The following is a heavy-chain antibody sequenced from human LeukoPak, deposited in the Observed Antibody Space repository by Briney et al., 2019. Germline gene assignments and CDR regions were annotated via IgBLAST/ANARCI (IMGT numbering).Heavy chain of an antibody. J-gene: IGHJ4*02. CDR3: ARLTSYGYVRYFDY. CDR2: ISYTGST. V-gene: IGHV4-39*07. D-gene: IGHD3-16*01. Sequence: SETLSLTCTVSGGSISSSSYYWGWIRQPPGKGLEWIGSISYTGSTYYNPSLKSRVTISIDTSKNQFSLKLTSVTAADTAVYYCARLTSYGYVRYFDYWGQGTLVTVSS. CDR1: GGSISSSSYY.